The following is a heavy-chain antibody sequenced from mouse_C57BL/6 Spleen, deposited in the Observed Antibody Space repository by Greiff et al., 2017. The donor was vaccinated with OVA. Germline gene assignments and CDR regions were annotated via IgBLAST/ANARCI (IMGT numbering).Heavy chain of an antibody. J-gene: IGHJ1*03. CDR2: IYPRSGNT. CDR3: ARSLDYDYDWYFDV. D-gene: IGHD2-4*01. V-gene: IGHV1-81*01. CDR1: GYTFTSYG. Sequence: VQLVESGAELARPGASVKLSCKASGYTFTSYGISWVKQRTGQGLEWIGEIYPRSGNTYYNEKFKGKATLTADKSSSTAYMELRSLTSEDSAVYFCARSLDYDYDWYFDVWGTGTTVTVSS.